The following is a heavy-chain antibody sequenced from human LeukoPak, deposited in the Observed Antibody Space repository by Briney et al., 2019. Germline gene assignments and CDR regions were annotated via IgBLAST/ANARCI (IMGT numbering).Heavy chain of an antibody. CDR1: GYTFTSYD. D-gene: IGHD2/OR15-2a*01. V-gene: IGHV1-8*01. CDR2: MNPNSGNT. CDR3: ARRYKNVVVPGYYMDV. J-gene: IGHJ6*03. Sequence: VASVMVSCKASGYTFTSYDINWVRQATGQGPEWMGWMNPNSGNTGYAQKFQGRVTMTRNTSISTAYMELSNLTSEDTAVYYCARRYKNVVVPGYYMDVWGKGTTVTVSS.